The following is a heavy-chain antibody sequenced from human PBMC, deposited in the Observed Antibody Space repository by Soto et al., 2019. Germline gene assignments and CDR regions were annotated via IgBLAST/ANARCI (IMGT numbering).Heavy chain of an antibody. CDR1: GFSLSTDEVG. Sequence: SGPTLVKPTQPLTLTCTFSGFSLSTDEVGVGWIRQPPGKALEWLALIYWDDDRRYSPSLESRLTIAKDTSKNQVILTMTNMDLVDTATYYCSHRRTKYSSFGYWGQGTLVTVSS. V-gene: IGHV2-5*02. CDR2: IYWDDDR. J-gene: IGHJ4*02. CDR3: SHRRTKYSSFGY. D-gene: IGHD5-18*01.